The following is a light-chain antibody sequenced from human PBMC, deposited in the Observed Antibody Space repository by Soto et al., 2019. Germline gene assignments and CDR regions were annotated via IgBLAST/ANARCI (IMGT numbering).Light chain of an antibody. J-gene: IGKJ4*01. V-gene: IGKV1-17*01. CDR1: QAIRTD. CDR2: YAS. CDR3: QQHNSFPLT. Sequence: HRSQWRSALCAALGYRVAITGLASQAIRTDLAWYQQKKGKAPKRLIYYASSLQSGVPVRFSGSGYGTEFNLTISSLQTEDFATYYCQQHNSFPLTFGGGTKVDIK.